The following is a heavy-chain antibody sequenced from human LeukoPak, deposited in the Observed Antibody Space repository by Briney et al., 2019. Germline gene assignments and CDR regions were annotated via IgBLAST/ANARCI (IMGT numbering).Heavy chain of an antibody. CDR3: ARQREPIAAYFDY. D-gene: IGHD6-13*01. Sequence: SETLSLTCTVSGGSISSSSYYWGWIRQPPGKGLEWIGSIYYSGSTYYNPSLKSRVTISVDRSKNQFSLKLSSVTAADTAVYYCARQREPIAAYFDYWGQGTLVTVSS. CDR1: GGSISSSSYY. CDR2: IYYSGST. J-gene: IGHJ4*02. V-gene: IGHV4-39*07.